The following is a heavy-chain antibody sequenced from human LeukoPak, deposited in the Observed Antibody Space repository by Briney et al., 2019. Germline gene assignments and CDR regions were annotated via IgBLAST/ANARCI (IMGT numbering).Heavy chain of an antibody. Sequence: PSQTLSLTCTVSGGSISSGSYYWSWIRQPAGKGLEWIGRIYTSGSTNYNPSLKSRVTISVDTSKNQFSLKLSSVTAADTAVYYCASLGRYYGSGSYYNDPTFDYWGQGTLVTVSS. V-gene: IGHV4-61*02. D-gene: IGHD3-10*01. CDR1: GGSISSGSYY. J-gene: IGHJ4*02. CDR3: ASLGRYYGSGSYYNDPTFDY. CDR2: IYTSGST.